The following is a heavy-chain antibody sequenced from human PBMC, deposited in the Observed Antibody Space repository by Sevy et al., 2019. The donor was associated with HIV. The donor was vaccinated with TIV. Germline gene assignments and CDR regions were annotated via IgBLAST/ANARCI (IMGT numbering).Heavy chain of an antibody. D-gene: IGHD1-7*01. CDR2: ISYDRSNK. CDR3: ARDPRLELRLYYYYYGMDV. Sequence: GGSLRLSCAASGFTFSSYAMHWVRQAPGKGLEWVAVISYDRSNKYYADSVKGRFTISRDNSKNTLYLQMNSLRAEDTAVYYCARDPRLELRLYYYYYGMDVWGQGTTVTVSS. CDR1: GFTFSSYA. V-gene: IGHV3-30-3*01. J-gene: IGHJ6*02.